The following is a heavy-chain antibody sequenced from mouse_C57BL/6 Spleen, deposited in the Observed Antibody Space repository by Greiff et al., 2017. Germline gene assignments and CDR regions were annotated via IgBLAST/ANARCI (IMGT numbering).Heavy chain of an antibody. Sequence: VQLQQSGAELVMPGASVKLSCKASGYTFTSYWMHWVKQRPGQGLEWIGEIDPSDSYTNYNQKFKGKSTLTVDKSSSTAYMQLSSLTSEDSAVYYCARQAITTVVEGFAYWGQGTLVTASA. J-gene: IGHJ3*01. CDR1: GYTFTSYW. D-gene: IGHD1-1*01. V-gene: IGHV1-69*01. CDR3: ARQAITTVVEGFAY. CDR2: IDPSDSYT.